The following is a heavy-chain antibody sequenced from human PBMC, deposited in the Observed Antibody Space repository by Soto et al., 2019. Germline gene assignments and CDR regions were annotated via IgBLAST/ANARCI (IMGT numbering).Heavy chain of an antibody. CDR3: ARVMLLPNPAADF. CDR2: ISTRNGDT. CDR1: GYTFTTYG. J-gene: IGHJ4*02. V-gene: IGHV1-18*04. D-gene: IGHD2-21*01. Sequence: ASVKVSCKTSGYTFTTYGIIWVRQAPGQHLECLGWISTRNGDTNYAQRFQGRVTLTTDTSTSTAYMELKDLRSDDTAVYFCARVMLLPNPAADFWGRGTLVTVAS.